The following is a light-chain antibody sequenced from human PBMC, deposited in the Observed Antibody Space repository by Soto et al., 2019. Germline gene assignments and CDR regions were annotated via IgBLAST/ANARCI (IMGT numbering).Light chain of an antibody. CDR3: QQYDNWPRT. CDR2: GAS. Sequence: EIVMTQSPATLSVSPGERVTLSCRASQSVSSNLAWYQQKPGQAPRLLIYGASTRATGIPVRFSGSGSGTEFTLTISSLQSEDFAVYFCQQYDNWPRTFGQGTKVDNK. J-gene: IGKJ1*01. V-gene: IGKV3-15*01. CDR1: QSVSSN.